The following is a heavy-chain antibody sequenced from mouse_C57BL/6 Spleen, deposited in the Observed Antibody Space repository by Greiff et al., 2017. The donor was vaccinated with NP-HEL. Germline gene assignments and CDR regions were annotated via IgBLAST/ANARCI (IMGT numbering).Heavy chain of an antibody. CDR3: ARHESYYSNFAWFAY. CDR1: GFSLTSYG. J-gene: IGHJ3*01. D-gene: IGHD2-5*01. Sequence: QVHVKQSGPGLVAPSQSLSITCTVSGFSLTSYGVHWVRQPPGKGLEWLVVIWSDGSTTYNSALKSRLSISKDNSKSQVFLKMNSRQTDDTAMYYCARHESYYSNFAWFAYWGQGTLVTVSA. V-gene: IGHV2-6-1*01. CDR2: IWSDGST.